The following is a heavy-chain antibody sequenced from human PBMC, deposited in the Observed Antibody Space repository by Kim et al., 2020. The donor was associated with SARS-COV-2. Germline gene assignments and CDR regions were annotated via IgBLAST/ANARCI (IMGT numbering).Heavy chain of an antibody. D-gene: IGHD3-3*01. CDR1: GFTFSSYT. CDR3: ARVIEVPGGVLRFFGWSLLDAFDT. V-gene: IGHV3-21*01. CDR2: ISSSSTHT. Sequence: GGSLRLSCAASGFTFSSYTINWVRQAPGKGLEWVSSISSSSTHTYYADSVKGRFTISRDNAKNSLYLQMNSLRAEDTAVYYCARVIEVPGGVLRFFGWSLLDAFDTWGQGTMVTVSS. J-gene: IGHJ3*02.